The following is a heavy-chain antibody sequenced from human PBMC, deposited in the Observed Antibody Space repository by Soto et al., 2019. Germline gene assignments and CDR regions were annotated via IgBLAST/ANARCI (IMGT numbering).Heavy chain of an antibody. J-gene: IGHJ3*02. CDR2: IRKDESKK. D-gene: IGHD3-22*01. CDR1: GFTFSDYW. Sequence: EVQLVESGGGLVQPGESLRLSCSASGFTFSDYWMTWVRLAPGKGLEWVANIRKDESKKSYLDSVRGRFTVSRDNARNLLYLQMDSLRAEDTALYYCARDVSPGSGPYYDAFDIWGQGTMVIVSS. CDR3: ARDVSPGSGPYYDAFDI. V-gene: IGHV3-7*05.